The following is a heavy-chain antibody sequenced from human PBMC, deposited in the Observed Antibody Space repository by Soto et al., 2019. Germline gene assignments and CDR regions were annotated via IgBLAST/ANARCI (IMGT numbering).Heavy chain of an antibody. CDR3: ARDFTTDCGGDCYSGAFDI. Sequence: GGSLRLSCAASGFTFSSYAMHWVRQAPGKGLEWVAVISYDGSNKYYADSVKGRFTISRDNSKNTLYLQMNSLRAEDTAVYYCARDFTTDCGGDCYSGAFDIWGQGTMVTVSS. CDR2: ISYDGSNK. J-gene: IGHJ3*02. D-gene: IGHD2-21*02. CDR1: GFTFSSYA. V-gene: IGHV3-30-3*01.